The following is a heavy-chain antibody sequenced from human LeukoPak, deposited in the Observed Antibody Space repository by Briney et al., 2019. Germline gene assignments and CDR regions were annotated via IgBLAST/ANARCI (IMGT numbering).Heavy chain of an antibody. J-gene: IGHJ4*02. CDR3: ARGRNYYDSSGQIDY. D-gene: IGHD3-22*01. V-gene: IGHV4-34*01. CDR1: GGSFSGYY. CDR2: INHSVSP. Sequence: SETLSLTCAVYGGSFSGYYWSWIRQPPGKGLEWIGEINHSVSPNYNPSLKSRVTISVDTSKNQFSLKLSSVTAADTAVYYCARGRNYYDSSGQIDYWGQGTLVTVSS.